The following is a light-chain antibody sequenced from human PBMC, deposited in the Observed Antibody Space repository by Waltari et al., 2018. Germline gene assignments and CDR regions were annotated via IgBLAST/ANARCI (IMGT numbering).Light chain of an antibody. CDR3: YSSDSTGLRV. CDR2: EDT. CDR1: ELPRKY. Sequence: SYELTQTPSVSVSPGQTARITCSGHELPRKYAYWFQQKSGQAPRLVIYEDTKRPSGNPERFSGSSSGTVATLTITGAHVDDEADYYCYSSDSTGLRVFGGGTTVVVL. J-gene: IGLJ1*01. V-gene: IGLV3-10*01.